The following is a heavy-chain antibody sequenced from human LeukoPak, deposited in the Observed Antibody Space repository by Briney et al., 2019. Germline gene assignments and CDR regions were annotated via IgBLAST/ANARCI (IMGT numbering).Heavy chain of an antibody. CDR2: IYPGDSNT. D-gene: IGHD3-22*01. CDR3: ARRGGGHYYVSSAPEDY. V-gene: IGHV5-51*01. CDR1: GYSFTSYW. J-gene: IGHJ4*02. Sequence: GESLKISCKGSGYSFTSYWIGWVRQMPGKGLEWMGIIYPGDSNTKYSPSFQGQVTISADKSISTAYLQWSSLKASDTAMYYCARRGGGHYYVSSAPEDYWGQGTLVTVSS.